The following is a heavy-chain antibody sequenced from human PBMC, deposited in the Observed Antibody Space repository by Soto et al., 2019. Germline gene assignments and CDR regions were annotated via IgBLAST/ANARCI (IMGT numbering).Heavy chain of an antibody. Sequence: SETLSLTCAVSGGSISSGGYSWSWIRQPPGKGLEWIGYIYHSGSTYYNPSLKSRVTISVDRSKNQFSLKLSSVTAADTAVYYCARGYGSGSYYPDYYYYYGMDVWGQGTTVTVSS. CDR3: ARGYGSGSYYPDYYYYYGMDV. J-gene: IGHJ6*02. V-gene: IGHV4-30-2*01. CDR2: IYHSGST. CDR1: GGSISSGGYS. D-gene: IGHD3-10*01.